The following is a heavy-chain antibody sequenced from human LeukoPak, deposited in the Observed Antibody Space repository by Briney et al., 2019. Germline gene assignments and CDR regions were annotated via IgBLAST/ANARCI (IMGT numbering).Heavy chain of an antibody. Sequence: PGGFLRLSCAASGFTFSDYYMSWIRQAPGKGLEWVSSISSSSSYIYYADSVKGRFTISRDNAKNSLYLQMNSLRAEDTAVYYCARDLTEERFLEWFAYYGMDVWGQGTTVTVSS. CDR2: ISSSSSYI. CDR1: GFTFSDYY. J-gene: IGHJ6*02. V-gene: IGHV3-11*06. CDR3: ARDLTEERFLEWFAYYGMDV. D-gene: IGHD3-3*01.